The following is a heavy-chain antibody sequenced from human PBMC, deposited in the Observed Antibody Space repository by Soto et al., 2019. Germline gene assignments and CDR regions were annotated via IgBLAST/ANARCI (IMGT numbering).Heavy chain of an antibody. J-gene: IGHJ6*02. D-gene: IGHD6-13*01. CDR2: IYYSGST. V-gene: IGHV4-59*12. Sequence: SETLSLTCTVSGGSISSYYWSWIRQPPGKGLEWIGYIYYSGSTNYNPSLKSRVTISVDTAKNQFSLKLTSVTAADTAIYYCARYSNNWFQTEGMDVWGQGTTVTVSS. CDR3: ARYSNNWFQTEGMDV. CDR1: GGSISSYY.